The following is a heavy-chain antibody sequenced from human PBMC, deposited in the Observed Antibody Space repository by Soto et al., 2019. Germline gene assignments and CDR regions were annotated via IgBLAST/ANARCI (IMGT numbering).Heavy chain of an antibody. D-gene: IGHD6-6*01. CDR1: GFTLSGYA. CDR3: ARRARPDFFHMDV. CDR2: ISSNGVGT. V-gene: IGHV3-64*01. J-gene: IGHJ6*03. Sequence: EVQLAESGGGLAQPGGSLRLSCAASGFTLSGYAMDWVRQAPGKGLEYVSGISSNGVGTYYANSVQGRFTISRDNSKNTVYLQMGSLRPGDMAVYYCARRARPDFFHMDVWGKGTTVTVSS.